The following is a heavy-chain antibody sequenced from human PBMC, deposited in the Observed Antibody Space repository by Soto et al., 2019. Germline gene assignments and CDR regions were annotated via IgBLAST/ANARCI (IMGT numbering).Heavy chain of an antibody. CDR1: GYSFTGYY. CDR3: ARGDYGTGGYPFPYFDY. V-gene: IGHV1-2*02. CDR2: INPDSGAT. J-gene: IGHJ4*02. Sequence: HEHLVQSGAEVKRPGASLKVSCKASGYSFTGYYIHWVRQAPGQGLEWMGWINPDSGATNYAQNFRGMVTLTSDTSISTASMDLTSLTSDDTAVYYCARGDYGTGGYPFPYFDYWGQGTLVIVSS. D-gene: IGHD2-8*02.